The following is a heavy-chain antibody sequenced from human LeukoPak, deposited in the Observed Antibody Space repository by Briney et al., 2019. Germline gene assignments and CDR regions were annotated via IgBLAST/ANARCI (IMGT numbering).Heavy chain of an antibody. Sequence: SETLSLTCAVYGGSFSGYYWSWIRQPPGKGLEWIGEINHSGSTNYNPSPKSRVTISVDTSKNQFSLKLSSVTAADTAVYYCARRQDYDFWSGLSGYWFDPWGQGTLVTVSS. V-gene: IGHV4-34*01. CDR2: INHSGST. J-gene: IGHJ5*02. CDR1: GGSFSGYY. CDR3: ARRQDYDFWSGLSGYWFDP. D-gene: IGHD3-3*01.